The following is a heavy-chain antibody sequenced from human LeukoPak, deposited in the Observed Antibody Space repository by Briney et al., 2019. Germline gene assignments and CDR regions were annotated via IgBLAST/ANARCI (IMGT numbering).Heavy chain of an antibody. CDR3: ASNTLYYDSSGYLTLGFDP. CDR1: GGSISSYY. V-gene: IGHV4-59*01. J-gene: IGHJ5*02. Sequence: SETLSLTCTVSGGSISSYYWSWIRQPPGTGLEWIGYIYYSGSTNYNPSLKSRVTISVDTSKNQFSLKLSSVTAADTAVYYCASNTLYYDSSGYLTLGFDPWGQGTVVTVSS. D-gene: IGHD3-22*01. CDR2: IYYSGST.